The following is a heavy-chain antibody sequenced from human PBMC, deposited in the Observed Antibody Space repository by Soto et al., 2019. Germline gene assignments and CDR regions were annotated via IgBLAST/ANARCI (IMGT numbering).Heavy chain of an antibody. D-gene: IGHD4-4*01. Sequence: SVKVSCKASVGTFSSYAISWVRQAPGQGLEWMGGIIPIFGTANYAQKFQGRVTITADESTSTAYMELSSLRSEDMAVYYCARVLPDYSNYWVYWGQGTLVTVSS. J-gene: IGHJ4*02. CDR1: VGTFSSYA. CDR3: ARVLPDYSNYWVY. V-gene: IGHV1-69*13. CDR2: IIPIFGTA.